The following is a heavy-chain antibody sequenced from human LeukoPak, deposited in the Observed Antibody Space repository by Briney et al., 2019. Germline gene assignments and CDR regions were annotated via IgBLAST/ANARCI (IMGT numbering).Heavy chain of an antibody. CDR1: GFTFSSCS. Sequence: GSLRLSCAASGFTFSSCSMNWVRQAPGKGLEWVSYISSSSSTIYYADSVKGRFTISRDNAKNSLYLQMNSLRAGDTAVYYCARDGLRYFDWPREGPTDYWGQGTLVTVSS. D-gene: IGHD3-9*01. CDR2: ISSSSSTI. V-gene: IGHV3-48*01. J-gene: IGHJ4*02. CDR3: ARDGLRYFDWPREGPTDY.